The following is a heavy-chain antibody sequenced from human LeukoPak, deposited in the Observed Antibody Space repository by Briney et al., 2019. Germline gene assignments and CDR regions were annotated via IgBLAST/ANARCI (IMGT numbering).Heavy chain of an antibody. Sequence: ASVTVSCKVSGYTLSEVSIHWVRHAPGKGFEWMGRFDPEDGETIHSQKFQGRVTTTEDTSGDTAYMELSSLTSGDTAMYCCTTGAVGVYPVYYFHYWGQGTLVTVSS. V-gene: IGHV1-24*01. CDR1: GYTLSEVS. CDR2: FDPEDGET. D-gene: IGHD1-26*01. CDR3: TTGAVGVYPVYYFHY. J-gene: IGHJ4*02.